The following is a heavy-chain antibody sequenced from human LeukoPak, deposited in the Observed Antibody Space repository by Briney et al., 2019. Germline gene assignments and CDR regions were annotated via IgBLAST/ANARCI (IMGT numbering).Heavy chain of an antibody. V-gene: IGHV3-43*02. CDR1: GFTFDDYA. CDR3: AKDARRDKGYHYYYYYMDV. D-gene: IGHD3-16*02. J-gene: IGHJ6*03. Sequence: PGGSLRLSCAASGFTFDDYAMHWVRQAPGKGLEWVSLISGDGGSTYYADSVKGRFTISSDNSKNSLYLQMNSLRTEDTALYYCAKDARRDKGYHYYYYYMDVWGKGTTVTVSS. CDR2: ISGDGGST.